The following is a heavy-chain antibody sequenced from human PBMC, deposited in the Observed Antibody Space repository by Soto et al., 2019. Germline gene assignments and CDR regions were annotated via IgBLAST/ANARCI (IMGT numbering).Heavy chain of an antibody. CDR1: GGSISSGGYY. CDR2: IYYSGST. CDR3: ARERCSGGSCPFDY. J-gene: IGHJ4*02. V-gene: IGHV4-31*03. D-gene: IGHD2-15*01. Sequence: QVQLQESGPGLVKPSQTLSLTCTVSGGSISSGGYYWSWIRQHPGKGLEWIGYIYYSGSTYYNPSLKSRVTISVYTSKNQFSLKLSSVTAADTAVYYCARERCSGGSCPFDYWGQGTLVTVSS.